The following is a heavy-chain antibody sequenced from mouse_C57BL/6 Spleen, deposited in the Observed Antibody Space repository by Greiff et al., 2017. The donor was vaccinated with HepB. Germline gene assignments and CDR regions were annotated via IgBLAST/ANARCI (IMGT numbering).Heavy chain of an antibody. J-gene: IGHJ2*01. Sequence: VQLQQSGPELVKPGASVKISCKASGYSFTGYYMNWVKQSPEKSLEWIGEINPSTGGTTYKQKFKAKATLTVDKSSSTAYMQLKSLTSEDSAVYYCARCRKGLRRVFDYWGQGTTLTVSS. CDR3: ARCRKGLRRVFDY. D-gene: IGHD2-4*01. CDR2: INPSTGGT. CDR1: GYSFTGYY. V-gene: IGHV1-42*01.